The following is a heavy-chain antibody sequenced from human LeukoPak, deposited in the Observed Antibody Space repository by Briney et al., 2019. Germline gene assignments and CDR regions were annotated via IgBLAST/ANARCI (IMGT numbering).Heavy chain of an antibody. CDR2: IYSGGST. V-gene: IGHV3-53*01. CDR3: VKDGGIYPAWYFEY. CDR1: GFTVSSNY. Sequence: GGSLRLSCAASGFTVSSNYMSWVRQAPGKGLEWVSVIYSGGSTDYADSVKGRFTISRDNSKNTVYLQMNSLRADDTAVYYCVKDGGIYPAWYFEYWGQGTLVTVSS. D-gene: IGHD1-26*01. J-gene: IGHJ4*02.